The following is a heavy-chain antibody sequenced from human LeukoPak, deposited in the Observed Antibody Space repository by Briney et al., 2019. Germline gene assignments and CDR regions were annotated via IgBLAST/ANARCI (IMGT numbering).Heavy chain of an antibody. V-gene: IGHV1-2*02. Sequence: GASVKVSCTASGYTFTDYYIHWVRQAPGQGLEWMGWINTNSGSTNYAQNLQGRVSMTRDTSISTAHMELSRLRSDDTAVYYCARDYVDNFDSYGYIALDQWGQGTLVIVSS. CDR2: INTNSGST. J-gene: IGHJ4*02. CDR1: GYTFTDYY. D-gene: IGHD3-22*01. CDR3: ARDYVDNFDSYGYIALDQ.